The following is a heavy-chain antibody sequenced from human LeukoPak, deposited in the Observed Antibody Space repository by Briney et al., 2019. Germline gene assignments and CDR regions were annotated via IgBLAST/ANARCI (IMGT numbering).Heavy chain of an antibody. J-gene: IGHJ6*02. V-gene: IGHV6-1*01. CDR1: GGSVSSISVA. D-gene: IGHD6-6*01. CDR3: SLARSEYHYGMDV. Sequence: SQTLSLTCAISGGSVSSISVAWNWIRQSPSGGLEWLGRTYYRSKWYYEYAVSVKSRINISSDTSKNQFSLQLTSVTPEDTAVYYCSLARSEYHYGMDVWGQETTVTVSS. CDR2: TYYRSKWYY.